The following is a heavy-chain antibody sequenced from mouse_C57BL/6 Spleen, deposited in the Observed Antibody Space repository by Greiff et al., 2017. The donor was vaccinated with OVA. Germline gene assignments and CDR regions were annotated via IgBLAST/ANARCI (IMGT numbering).Heavy chain of an antibody. J-gene: IGHJ4*01. Sequence: EVQLVESGGGLVKPGGSLKLSCAASGFTFSSYAMSWVRQTPEKRLEWVATISDGGSYTYYPDNVKGRFTISRDNAKNNLYLQMSHLKSEDTAMYYCARDLGDVGAMDYWGQGTSVTVSS. CDR2: ISDGGSYT. CDR1: GFTFSSYA. CDR3: ARDLGDVGAMDY. D-gene: IGHD3-3*01. V-gene: IGHV5-4*01.